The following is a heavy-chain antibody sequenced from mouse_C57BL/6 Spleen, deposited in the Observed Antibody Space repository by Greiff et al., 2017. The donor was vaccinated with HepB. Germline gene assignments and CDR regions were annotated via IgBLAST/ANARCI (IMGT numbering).Heavy chain of an antibody. CDR2: IDPETGGT. V-gene: IGHV1-15*01. Sequence: QVQLKQSGAELVRPGASVTLSCKASGYTFTDYEMHWVKQTPVHGLEWIGAIDPETGGTAYNQKFKGKAILTADKSSSTAYMELRSLTSEDSAVYYCTREAWDYVPFAYWGQGTLVTVSA. J-gene: IGHJ3*01. CDR3: TREAWDYVPFAY. CDR1: GYTFTDYE. D-gene: IGHD2-4*01.